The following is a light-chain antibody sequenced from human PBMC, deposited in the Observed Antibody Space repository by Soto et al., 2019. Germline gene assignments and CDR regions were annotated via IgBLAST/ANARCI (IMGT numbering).Light chain of an antibody. Sequence: EIGITQSPATLSESPGERATLSCRASQSVSSNLAWYQQKPGQAPRLLIYGASTRATGIPARFSGSGSGTEFTLTISSLQSEDFAVYYCQQYNNWPLTFGGGTKVDIK. V-gene: IGKV3-15*01. CDR1: QSVSSN. J-gene: IGKJ4*01. CDR3: QQYNNWPLT. CDR2: GAS.